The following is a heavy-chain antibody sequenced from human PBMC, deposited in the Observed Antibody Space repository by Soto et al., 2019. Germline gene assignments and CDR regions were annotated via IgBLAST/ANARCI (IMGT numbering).Heavy chain of an antibody. CDR1: GFTFSNYW. Sequence: PGGSLRLSCAVSGFTFSNYWIHWVRQAPGKGLVWVSRINSDGSGTSYADSVKGRFTISRDNAKNTMYLQMNSLRAEDTAVYYCVRDRVYYDSCGDYKDYGMDVWGQGTTVAVSS. D-gene: IGHD3-22*01. J-gene: IGHJ6*02. CDR2: INSDGSGT. V-gene: IGHV3-74*01. CDR3: VRDRVYYDSCGDYKDYGMDV.